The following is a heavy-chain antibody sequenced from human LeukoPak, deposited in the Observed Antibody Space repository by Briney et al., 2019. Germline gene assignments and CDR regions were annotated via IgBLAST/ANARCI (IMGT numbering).Heavy chain of an antibody. CDR2: IKQDGSEK. V-gene: IGHV3-7*01. CDR1: GFTFSNFW. Sequence: GGSLRLSCATSGFTFSNFWMSWVRQAPGKGLEWVANIKQDGSEKYYVDSVKGRFTISRDNAKNSLYLQMNSLRPEDTAVYYCANGDGFDYWGQGTLVTVSS. J-gene: IGHJ4*02. D-gene: IGHD5-24*01. CDR3: ANGDGFDY.